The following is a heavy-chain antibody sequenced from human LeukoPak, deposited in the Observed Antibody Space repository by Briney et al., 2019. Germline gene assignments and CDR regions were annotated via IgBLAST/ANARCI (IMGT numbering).Heavy chain of an antibody. CDR1: GGSFSGYY. D-gene: IGHD6-13*01. J-gene: IGHJ4*02. CDR2: INHSEST. CDR3: ASTGGSSSWYFGY. Sequence: SETLSLTCAVYGGSFSGYYWSWIRQPPGKGLEWIGEINHSESTNYNPSLKSRVTISVDTSKNQFSLKLSSVTAADTAVYYCASTGGSSSWYFGYWGQGTLVTVSS. V-gene: IGHV4-34*01.